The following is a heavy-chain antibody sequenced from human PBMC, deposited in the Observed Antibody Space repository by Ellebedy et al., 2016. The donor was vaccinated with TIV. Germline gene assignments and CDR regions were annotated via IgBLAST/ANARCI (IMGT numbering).Heavy chain of an antibody. CDR1: GFTFSSYS. V-gene: IGHV3-21*04. CDR2: ISSSSSYI. CDR3: AKGLAENYYYYYMDV. Sequence: GGSLRLXXAASGFTFSSYSMNWVRQAPGKGLEWVSSISSSSSYIYYADSVKGRFTISRDNAKNSLYLQMNSLRAEDTAVYYCAKGLAENYYYYYMDVWGKGTTVTVSS. J-gene: IGHJ6*03.